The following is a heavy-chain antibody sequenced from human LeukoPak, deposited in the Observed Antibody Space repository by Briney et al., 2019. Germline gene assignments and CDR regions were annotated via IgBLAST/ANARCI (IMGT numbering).Heavy chain of an antibody. V-gene: IGHV3-23*01. D-gene: IGHD4-23*01. CDR3: AKGNGATVVSFDY. CDR1: GLTVSSNY. Sequence: PGGSLRLSCVASGLTVSSNYMSWVRQAPGKGLEWVSGFGRSGTSTYYADSVKGRFTISRDNSKNTLYLQMNSVRAEDTAVYYCAKGNGATVVSFDYWGQGILVTVSS. J-gene: IGHJ4*02. CDR2: FGRSGTST.